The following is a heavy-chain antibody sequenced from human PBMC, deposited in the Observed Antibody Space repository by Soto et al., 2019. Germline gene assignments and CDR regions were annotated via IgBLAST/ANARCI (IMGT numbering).Heavy chain of an antibody. CDR2: ISGSGGST. V-gene: IGHV3-23*01. CDR3: ATSLMYYYYGMDV. Sequence: LILSCAAAGFTFSSYAISWVRQAPVKGLEWVSSISGSGGSTYYADSVKGRFTISRDNSKNTLYLQMNSLRAEDTAVYYCATSLMYYYYGMDVWGQGTTVTVSS. CDR1: GFTFSSYA. J-gene: IGHJ6*02.